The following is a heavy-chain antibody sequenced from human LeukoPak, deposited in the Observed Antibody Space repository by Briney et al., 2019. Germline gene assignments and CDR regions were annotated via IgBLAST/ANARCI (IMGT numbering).Heavy chain of an antibody. CDR2: ISAYNGNT. J-gene: IGHJ4*02. Sequence: ASVKVSCKASGYTFTSYGISWVRQAPGQGLEWMGWISAYNGNTNYAQKLQGRVTMTTDTSTSTAYMELRSLRSDDTAVYYCARELDYYDSSGYPDYWGQGTLVTVSS. CDR1: GYTFTSYG. CDR3: ARELDYYDSSGYPDY. V-gene: IGHV1-18*01. D-gene: IGHD3-22*01.